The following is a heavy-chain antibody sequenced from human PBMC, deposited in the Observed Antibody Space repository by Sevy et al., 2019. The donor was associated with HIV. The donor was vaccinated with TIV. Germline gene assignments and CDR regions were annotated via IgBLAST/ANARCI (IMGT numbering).Heavy chain of an antibody. CDR3: ARVVPVNHYDH. CDR2: IYPSGTT. J-gene: IGHJ4*02. V-gene: IGHV4-38-2*01. D-gene: IGHD6-6*01. CDR1: GYFISSGYY. Sequence: SETLSLTCAVSGYFISSGYYWAWIRQPPGKGLEWIGSIYPSGTTFYNPSLKSRITMSVATSKNQFSLNLTSVTAADTAVYYCARVVPVNHYDHWGQGTLVTVSS.